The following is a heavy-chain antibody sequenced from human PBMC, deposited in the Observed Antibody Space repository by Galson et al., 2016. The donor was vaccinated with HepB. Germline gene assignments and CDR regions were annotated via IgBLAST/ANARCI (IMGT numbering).Heavy chain of an antibody. Sequence: CAISGDSVSSNNAGWNWIRQSPSSGLERLGKTYYWSKWYNNYSVSLKGRITITSDTSKNQFSLHLNSVTPEDTAVYYCAREPPVVPPTYYYYMDAWGEGTTVTVSS. CDR2: TYYWSKWYN. CDR3: AREPPVVPPTYYYYMDA. V-gene: IGHV6-1*01. CDR1: GDSVSSNNAG. J-gene: IGHJ6*03. D-gene: IGHD2-2*01.